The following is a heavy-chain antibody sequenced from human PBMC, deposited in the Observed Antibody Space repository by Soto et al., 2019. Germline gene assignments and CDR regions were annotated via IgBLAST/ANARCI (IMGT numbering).Heavy chain of an antibody. D-gene: IGHD3-16*01. V-gene: IGHV3-15*01. CDR3: SDLGGLYSDP. Sequence: EVQLVESGGGLVKPGGSLRISCAASGFTFKDAWMSWVRQAPGKGLEWVGRIKSKNSGGTTDYAAPVKGRFTISRDDSKEILYLQMNSLHTEDTAVYYCSDLGGLYSDPWGQGTLVTVSS. J-gene: IGHJ5*02. CDR2: IKSKNSGGTT. CDR1: GFTFKDAW.